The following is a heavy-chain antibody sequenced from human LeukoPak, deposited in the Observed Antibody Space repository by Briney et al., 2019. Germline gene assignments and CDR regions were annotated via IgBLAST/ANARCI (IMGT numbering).Heavy chain of an antibody. D-gene: IGHD3-22*01. J-gene: IGHJ4*02. V-gene: IGHV3-23*01. CDR1: GFTFSSYA. Sequence: GGSLKLSCAASGFTFSSYAMSWVRQAPGKGLEWVPAISGSGGSTYYADSVKGRFTISRDNSKNTLYLQMNSLRAEDTAVYYCAKDRSSAYYYDSSGYYFGLYFDYWGQGTLVTVSS. CDR3: AKDRSSAYYYDSSGYYFGLYFDY. CDR2: ISGSGGST.